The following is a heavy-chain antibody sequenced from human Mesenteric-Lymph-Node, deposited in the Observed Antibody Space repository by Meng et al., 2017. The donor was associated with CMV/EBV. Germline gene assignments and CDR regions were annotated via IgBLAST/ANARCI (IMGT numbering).Heavy chain of an antibody. J-gene: IGHJ4*02. V-gene: IGHV2-5*02. CDR1: GCSIGTRGMG. CDR3: AHVVPYASEKHNHY. Sequence: SGCSIGTRGMGVGWSRQPPGRVLGRLAIIYWDNDKRYSPSLRSKLTITKDTYKNQVVLTMTNMDPVDKATYYCAHVVPYASEKHNHYWGQGTLVTVSS. D-gene: IGHD3-10*01. CDR2: IYWDNDK.